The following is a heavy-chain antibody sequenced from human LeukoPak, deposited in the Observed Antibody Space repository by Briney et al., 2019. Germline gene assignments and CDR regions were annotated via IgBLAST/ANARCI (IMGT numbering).Heavy chain of an antibody. V-gene: IGHV5-51*01. CDR2: IYPGESDV. CDR3: ARIPSFDFWSGSLFYYFDY. Sequence: GDSLKISCQAFGYSFTTYWIGWVRQMPGKGLECMGIIYPGESDVRYSPSFQGQVTISADKSISTAYLQWSSLKASDTAMYYCARIPSFDFWSGSLFYYFDYWGQGTLVTVSS. J-gene: IGHJ4*02. D-gene: IGHD3-3*01. CDR1: GYSFTTYW.